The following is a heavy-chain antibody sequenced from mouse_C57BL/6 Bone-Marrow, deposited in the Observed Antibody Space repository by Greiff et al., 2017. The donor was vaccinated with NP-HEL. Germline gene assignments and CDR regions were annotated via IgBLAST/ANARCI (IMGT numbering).Heavy chain of an antibody. V-gene: IGHV2-5*01. D-gene: IGHD1-1*01. J-gene: IGHJ1*03. CDR1: GFSLTSYG. CDR3: AKNALYYGSSLYWYFDV. Sequence: VKLVESGPGLVQPSQSLSITCTASGFSLTSYGVHWVRQSPGKGLEWLGVIWRGGSSDYNADFMSRLSITTDNSKSQVFFKMNSLQADDTAIYYCAKNALYYGSSLYWYFDVWGTGTTVTVSS. CDR2: IWRGGSS.